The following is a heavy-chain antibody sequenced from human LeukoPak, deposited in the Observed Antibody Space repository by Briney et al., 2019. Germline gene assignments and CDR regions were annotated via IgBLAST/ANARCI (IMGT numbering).Heavy chain of an antibody. J-gene: IGHJ4*02. D-gene: IGHD3-16*02. CDR2: IIPILGIA. CDR1: GGTFSSYA. V-gene: IGHV1-69*04. Sequence: GASVQVSCKASGGTFSSYAISWVRQAPGQGLEWMGRIIPILGIANYAQKFQGRVTITADKSTSTAYMELSRLRSDDTAVYYCARVVDYVWGSYRNWGQGTLVTVSS. CDR3: ARVVDYVWGSYRN.